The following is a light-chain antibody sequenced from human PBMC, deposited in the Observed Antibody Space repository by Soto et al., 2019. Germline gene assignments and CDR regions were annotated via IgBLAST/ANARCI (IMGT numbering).Light chain of an antibody. J-gene: IGKJ1*01. V-gene: IGKV3-20*01. CDR2: GAS. Sequence: EIVLTQSPGTLSLSPGERATLSCRASQSVSSSYLAWYRQKPGQAPRLLIHGASSRATGIAGRFSGSGSGTDFTLTISRLEPEDFAVYYCQQYGSLPRTFGQGTKVDIK. CDR1: QSVSSSY. CDR3: QQYGSLPRT.